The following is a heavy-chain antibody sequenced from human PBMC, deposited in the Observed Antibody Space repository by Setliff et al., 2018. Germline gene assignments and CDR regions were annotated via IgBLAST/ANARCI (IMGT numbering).Heavy chain of an antibody. CDR3: ARALPSIHIDY. J-gene: IGHJ4*02. CDR2: ISYDGTYK. Sequence: PGGSLRLSCAASGFSFNTYDIHWVRQAPGKGLEWVAVISYDGTYKNFVDSVKARFTISRDNSKDTLYLQMNSLRSEDTAVYYCARALPSIHIDYWGQGTLVTVSS. V-gene: IGHV3-30-3*01. CDR1: GFSFNTYD. D-gene: IGHD6-6*01.